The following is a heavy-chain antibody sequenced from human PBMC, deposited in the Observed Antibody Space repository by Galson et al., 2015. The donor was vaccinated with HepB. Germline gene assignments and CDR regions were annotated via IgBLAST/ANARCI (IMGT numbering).Heavy chain of an antibody. CDR3: ARDLPRERGYSYGPLPRDYYGMDV. CDR2: ISAYNGNT. Sequence: SVKVSCKASGYTFTSYGISWVRQAPGQGLEWMGWISAYNGNTNYAQKLQGRVTMTTDTSTSTAYMEPRSLRSDDTAVYYCARDLPRERGYSYGPLPRDYYGMDVWGQGTTVTVSS. J-gene: IGHJ6*02. D-gene: IGHD5-18*01. V-gene: IGHV1-18*01. CDR1: GYTFTSYG.